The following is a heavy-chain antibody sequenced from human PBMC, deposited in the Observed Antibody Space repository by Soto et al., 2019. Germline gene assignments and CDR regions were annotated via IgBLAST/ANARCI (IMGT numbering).Heavy chain of an antibody. CDR1: GGTFSKYA. J-gene: IGHJ4*02. CDR2: IIPIFATA. Sequence: QVQLVQSGAEVKKPGSSVKVSCKASGGTFSKYAINWVRQAPGQGLEWLGGIIPIFATASYAQNFQGRVTITADESTTTADMELSSLRFEDTAGYFCARVGDYGSGSYYDYWGQGTLITVAS. D-gene: IGHD3-10*01. CDR3: ARVGDYGSGSYYDY. V-gene: IGHV1-69*01.